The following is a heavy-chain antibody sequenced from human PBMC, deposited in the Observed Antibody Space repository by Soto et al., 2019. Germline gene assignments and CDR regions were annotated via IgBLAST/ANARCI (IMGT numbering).Heavy chain of an antibody. CDR3: ARAPIAVPGSYYYYGMDV. CDR2: ISSSSSTI. V-gene: IGHV3-48*02. CDR1: GFTFSSYS. Sequence: GGSLRLSCAASGFTFSSYSMNWVRQAPGKGLEWVSYISSSSSTIYYADSVKGRFTISRDNAKNSLYLQMNSLRDEDTAVYYCARAPIAVPGSYYYYGMDVWGQGTTVTVSS. D-gene: IGHD6-19*01. J-gene: IGHJ6*02.